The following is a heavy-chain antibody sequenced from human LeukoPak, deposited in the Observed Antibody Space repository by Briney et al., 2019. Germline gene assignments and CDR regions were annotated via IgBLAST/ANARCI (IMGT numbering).Heavy chain of an antibody. CDR3: ARDRDSSGWFDY. J-gene: IGHJ4*02. CDR2: ISYDGSNK. D-gene: IGHD6-19*01. CDR1: GFTFSSYA. V-gene: IGHV3-30*04. Sequence: GGSLRLSCAASGFTFSSYAMHWVRKAPGKGLEWVAVISYDGSNKYYADSVKGRFTISRDNSKNTLYLQMNSLRAEDTAVYYCARDRDSSGWFDYWGQGTLVTVSS.